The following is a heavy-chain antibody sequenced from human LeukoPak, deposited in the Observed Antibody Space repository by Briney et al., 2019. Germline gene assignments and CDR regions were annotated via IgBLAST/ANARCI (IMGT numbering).Heavy chain of an antibody. CDR3: ARDEMGDV. V-gene: IGHV4-59*01. CDR2: TYYSGST. J-gene: IGHJ6*02. D-gene: IGHD2-8*01. Sequence: SDTLSLTCTVSGGSISGYYWSWIRQPPGKGLEWIGYTYYSGSTYYNPSLKSRVTISVDTSKNQFSLKLNSVTAADTAVYYCARDEMGDVWGQGTTVTVSS. CDR1: GGSISGYY.